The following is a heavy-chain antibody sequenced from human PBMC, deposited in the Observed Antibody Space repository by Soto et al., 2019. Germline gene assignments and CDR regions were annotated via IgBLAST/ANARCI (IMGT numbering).Heavy chain of an antibody. CDR2: IKQDGSEK. V-gene: IGHV3-7*05. D-gene: IGHD3-10*01. CDR1: GFTFSSYW. CDR3: ARDIILLWFGEFFDY. J-gene: IGHJ4*02. Sequence: GGSLRLSCAASGFTFSSYWMSWVRQAPGKGLEWVANIKQDGSEKYYVDSVKGRFTISRDNAKNSLYLQMNSLRAEDTAVYYCARDIILLWFGEFFDYWGQGTLVTVSS.